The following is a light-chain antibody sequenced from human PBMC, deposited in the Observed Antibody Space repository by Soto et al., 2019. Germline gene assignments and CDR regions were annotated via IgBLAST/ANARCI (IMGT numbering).Light chain of an antibody. V-gene: IGKV3-15*01. CDR2: GAS. J-gene: IGKJ3*01. Sequence: EIVMTQSPATLSVSPGERATLSCRASQTVGNNVAWYQHKPGQAPGLLVYGASTRATGIPARFSGSGSGTEFTLTISSLQSEDSAVYYCQQYNDWHFTFGPGTKGEIK. CDR1: QTVGNN. CDR3: QQYNDWHFT.